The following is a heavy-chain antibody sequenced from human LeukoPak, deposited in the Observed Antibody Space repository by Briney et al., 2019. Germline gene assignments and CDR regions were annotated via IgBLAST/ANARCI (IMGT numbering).Heavy chain of an antibody. CDR2: ISSSSSTI. J-gene: IGHJ5*02. CDR1: GFTFSSYS. CDR3: ARDYPLYYYDSSGYYYP. D-gene: IGHD3-22*01. Sequence: GGSLRLSCAASGFTFSSYSMNWVRQAPGKGLEWVSYISSSSSTIYYADSVKGRFTIPRDNAKNSLYLQMNSLRAEDTAVYYCARDYPLYYYDSSGYYYPWGQGTLVTVSS. V-gene: IGHV3-48*04.